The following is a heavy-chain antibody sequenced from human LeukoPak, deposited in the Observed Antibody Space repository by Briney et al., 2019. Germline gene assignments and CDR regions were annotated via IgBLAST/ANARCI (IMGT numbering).Heavy chain of an antibody. CDR1: GFTFSSCA. CDR3: AKAGRPHYYMDV. CDR2: ISGSGGST. V-gene: IGHV3-23*01. D-gene: IGHD3-10*01. J-gene: IGHJ6*03. Sequence: PGRSLRLSCAASGFTFSSCAMSWVRQAPGKGLEWVSAISGSGGSTYYADSVKGRFTISRDNSKNTLYLQMNSLRAEDTAVYYCAKAGRPHYYMDVWGKGTTVTVSS.